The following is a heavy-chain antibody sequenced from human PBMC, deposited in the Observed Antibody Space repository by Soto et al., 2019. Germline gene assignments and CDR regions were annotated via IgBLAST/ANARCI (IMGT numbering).Heavy chain of an antibody. Sequence: EVQLVESGGGLVQPGGSLRLSCAASGFVFSSYSMSWVRQAPGKGLEWVSYIGTGTRTRYYADSVKGRFTISRDNGKNSLFLQMNRLRAEDTALYYCARSYSYGFGYWGQGTLVTVSS. J-gene: IGHJ4*02. CDR1: GFVFSSYS. V-gene: IGHV3-48*01. CDR3: ARSYSYGFGY. CDR2: IGTGTRTR. D-gene: IGHD5-18*01.